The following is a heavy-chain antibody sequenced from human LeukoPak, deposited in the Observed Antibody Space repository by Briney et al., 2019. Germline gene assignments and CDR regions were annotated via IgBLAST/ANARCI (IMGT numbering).Heavy chain of an antibody. Sequence: GGSLRLSCAASGFTFSNYWMSWVRQTPGKGLEWVSVIYSGGTTYYADSVKGRFTVSRDNSKNTVYLQMNSLRAEDTAVYYCARDRDSSSWMGYWGQGTLVTVSS. J-gene: IGHJ4*02. CDR3: ARDRDSSSWMGY. CDR1: GFTFSNYW. CDR2: IYSGGTT. V-gene: IGHV3-53*01. D-gene: IGHD6-13*01.